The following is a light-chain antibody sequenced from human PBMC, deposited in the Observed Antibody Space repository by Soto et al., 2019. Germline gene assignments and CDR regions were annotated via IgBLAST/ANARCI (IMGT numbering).Light chain of an antibody. J-gene: IGKJ2*01. V-gene: IGKV1-39*01. CDR3: QQSYSTPYT. Sequence: DIQMTQSPSSLSAFVGDRVTITCRASQSISSYLNWFQQKPGKAPKLLISAASNLQSGVPSRFSGSGSGTDFTLTISSLQPEDFATYYCQQSYSTPYTCGQGTKLEIK. CDR1: QSISSY. CDR2: AAS.